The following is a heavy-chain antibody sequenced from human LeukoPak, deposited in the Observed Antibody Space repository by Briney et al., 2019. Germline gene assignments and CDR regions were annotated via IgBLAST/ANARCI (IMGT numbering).Heavy chain of an antibody. CDR2: ISSSGSTI. J-gene: IGHJ4*02. Sequence: GGSLRLSCAASGFTFSSYEMNWVRQAPGKGLEWVSYISSSGSTIYYADSVKGRFTISRDNAKNSLYLQMNSLRAEDTAVYYCARAYSGYDSNIGFDYWGQGTPVTVSS. D-gene: IGHD5-12*01. V-gene: IGHV3-48*03. CDR1: GFTFSSYE. CDR3: ARAYSGYDSNIGFDY.